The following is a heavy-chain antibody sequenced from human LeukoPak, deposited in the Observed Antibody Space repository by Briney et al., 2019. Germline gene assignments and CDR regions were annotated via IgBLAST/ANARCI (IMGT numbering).Heavy chain of an antibody. CDR1: GFTFSSYS. CDR3: ARDRLAPHYYYYGMDV. Sequence: GGSLRLSCAASGFTFSSYSMNWVRQAPGKGLEWVSYISSSSSTIYYADSVKGRFTISRDNAKNSLYLQMNSLRAEDTAVYYCARDRLAPHYYYYGMDVWGQGTTVTVSS. J-gene: IGHJ6*02. V-gene: IGHV3-48*01. D-gene: IGHD6-19*01. CDR2: ISSSSSTI.